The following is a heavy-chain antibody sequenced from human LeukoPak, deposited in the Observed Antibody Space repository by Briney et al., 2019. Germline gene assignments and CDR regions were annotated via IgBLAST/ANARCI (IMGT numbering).Heavy chain of an antibody. D-gene: IGHD6-25*01. J-gene: IGHJ5*02. CDR2: IYYSGST. CDR3: ARGGRSGNWFDP. V-gene: IGHV4-59*01. Sequence: PSETLSLTCTVSGGSISSYYWSWIRQPPGKGLEWIGYIYYSGSTNYNPSLKSRVTVSVDTSKNQFSLKLSSVTAADTAVYYCARGGRSGNWFDPWGQGTLVTVSS. CDR1: GGSISSYY.